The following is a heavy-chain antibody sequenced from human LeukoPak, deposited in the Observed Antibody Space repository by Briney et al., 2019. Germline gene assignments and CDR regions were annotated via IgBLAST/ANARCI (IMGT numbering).Heavy chain of an antibody. J-gene: IGHJ3*02. CDR2: IYTCEST. D-gene: IGHD3-9*01. CDR3: ARHLTMYYDILTGRDPDAFDI. CDR1: CGPISSYY. Sequence: PSETLSLTCTVSCGPISSYYWIWIRQPPGKGRECIGYIYTCESTHYNPSLKSRLTISVDTSKNQFSLKLSSVTAADTAMYYCARHLTMYYDILTGRDPDAFDIWGQGTMVTVSS. V-gene: IGHV4-4*09.